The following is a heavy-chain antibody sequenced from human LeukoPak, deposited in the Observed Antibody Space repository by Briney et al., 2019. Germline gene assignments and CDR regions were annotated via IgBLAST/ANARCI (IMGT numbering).Heavy chain of an antibody. Sequence: GGSLRLSCAASGFTFSSCWMHWVRQAPGKGLVWVSRINSDGSSTSYADSVKGRFTISRDNAKNTLYLQMNSLRAEDTAVYYCATHCSSVSCSLATFDIWGQGTMVTVSS. D-gene: IGHD2-2*01. CDR2: INSDGSST. CDR1: GFTFSSCW. V-gene: IGHV3-74*01. J-gene: IGHJ3*02. CDR3: ATHCSSVSCSLATFDI.